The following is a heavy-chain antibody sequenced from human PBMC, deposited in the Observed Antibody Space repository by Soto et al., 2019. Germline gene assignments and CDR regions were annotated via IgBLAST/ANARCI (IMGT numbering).Heavy chain of an antibody. CDR3: AKSPTSTSPRVDS. J-gene: IGHJ4*02. CDR1: GFTFKNYA. D-gene: IGHD2-2*01. CDR2: ISGRGDST. Sequence: EVQLLESGGGFVQPGGSLRLSCAASGFTFKNYAMTWVRQAPGKGLEWVSGISGRGDSTFYVNSVKGRFTISRDNSKNTRFLQVNSLRVEDTAVYYCAKSPTSTSPRVDSWGQGTLVTVSS. V-gene: IGHV3-23*01.